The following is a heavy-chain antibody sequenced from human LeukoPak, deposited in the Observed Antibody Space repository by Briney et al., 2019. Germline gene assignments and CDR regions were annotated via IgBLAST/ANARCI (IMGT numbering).Heavy chain of an antibody. J-gene: IGHJ4*02. CDR3: ARDFTGVFDY. Sequence: GGSLRLSCAASEFTFSNSAMHWVRQAPGKGLEWVAVISFGGTSKYYADSVKGRFTISRDNSKNTLYLQMNSLRAEDTAVYYCARDFTGVFDYWGQGTLVTVSS. V-gene: IGHV3-30-3*01. D-gene: IGHD3-10*01. CDR2: ISFGGTSK. CDR1: EFTFSNSA.